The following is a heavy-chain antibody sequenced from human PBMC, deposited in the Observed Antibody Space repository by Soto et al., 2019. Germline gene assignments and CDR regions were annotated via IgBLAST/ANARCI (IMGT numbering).Heavy chain of an antibody. Sequence: ASVKVSCKASGYTFTSYGISWVRQAPGQGLEWMGWISAYNGNTNYAQKLQGRVTMTTDTSTSTAYMELRSLGSDDTAVYYCARGFVVVPAAIGRWFDPWGQGTLVTVSS. CDR2: ISAYNGNT. CDR3: ARGFVVVPAAIGRWFDP. V-gene: IGHV1-18*01. CDR1: GYTFTSYG. J-gene: IGHJ5*02. D-gene: IGHD2-2*02.